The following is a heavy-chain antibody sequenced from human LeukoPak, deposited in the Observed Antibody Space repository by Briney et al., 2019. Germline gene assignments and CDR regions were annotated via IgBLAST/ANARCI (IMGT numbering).Heavy chain of an antibody. CDR3: ARVRRYSSGWYGFPRAFDY. D-gene: IGHD6-19*01. CDR2: INPNSGGT. J-gene: IGHJ4*02. CDR1: GYTFTGYY. V-gene: IGHV1-2*02. Sequence: ASVKVSCKASGYTFTGYYMHWVRQAPGQGLEWMGWINPNSGGTNYAQKFQGRVTMTRDTSISTAYMELSRLRSDDTAVYYCARVRRYSSGWYGFPRAFDYWGQGTLVTASS.